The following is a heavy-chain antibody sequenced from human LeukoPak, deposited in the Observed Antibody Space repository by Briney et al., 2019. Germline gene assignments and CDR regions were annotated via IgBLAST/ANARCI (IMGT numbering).Heavy chain of an antibody. V-gene: IGHV3-30*18. CDR2: ISYDGSNK. D-gene: IGHD6-19*01. J-gene: IGHJ6*02. CDR3: AKDDIAVAGTAYCYYGMDV. CDR1: GFTFSSYG. Sequence: GGSLRLSCAASGFTFSSYGMLRVRQAPGKGLEGVAFISYDGSNKYYADSVKGRFTISRDNSKNTLYLQMNSLRAEDTAVYYCAKDDIAVAGTAYCYYGMDVWGQGTTVTVSS.